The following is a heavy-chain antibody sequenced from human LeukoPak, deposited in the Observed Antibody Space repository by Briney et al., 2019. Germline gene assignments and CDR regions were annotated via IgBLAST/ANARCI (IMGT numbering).Heavy chain of an antibody. Sequence: PSETLSLTCTVSGGSISSSSYYWGWIRQPPGKGLEWIGSIYYSGSTYYNPSLKSRVTISVDTSKNQFSLKLSSVTAADTAVYYCARSIVGATSGVSVDAFDIWGQGTMVTVSS. CDR2: IYYSGST. V-gene: IGHV4-39*07. D-gene: IGHD1-26*01. CDR1: GGSISSSSYY. CDR3: ARSIVGATSGVSVDAFDI. J-gene: IGHJ3*02.